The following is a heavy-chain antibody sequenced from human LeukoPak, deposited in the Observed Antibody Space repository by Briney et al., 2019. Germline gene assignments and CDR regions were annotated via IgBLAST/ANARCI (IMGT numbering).Heavy chain of an antibody. CDR2: IDPSDSYT. Sequence: GESLKISCKASGYSFTSYWINWVRQMPGKGLERMGRIDPSDSYTSYSPSFQGHVTMSADKSVSTAYLQWRSLTASDTAMYYCAGAGIAVAGNAEYFQHWGQGTLVTVSS. CDR1: GYSFTSYW. CDR3: AGAGIAVAGNAEYFQH. D-gene: IGHD6-19*01. J-gene: IGHJ1*01. V-gene: IGHV5-10-1*01.